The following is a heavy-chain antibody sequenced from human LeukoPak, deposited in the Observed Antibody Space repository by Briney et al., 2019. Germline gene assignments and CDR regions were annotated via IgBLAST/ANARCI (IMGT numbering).Heavy chain of an antibody. V-gene: IGHV3-48*03. J-gene: IGHJ4*02. CDR1: GFTLIRHY. D-gene: IGHD6-13*01. CDR2: ISSSGSTI. CDR3: ARELAQKFDY. Sequence: GRSLRLSCAPSGFTLIRHYMHWVRHAPGKGLEWVSYISSSGSTIYYADSVKGRFTISRDNAKNSLYLQMNSRRAEDTAVYYCARELAQKFDYWGQGTLVTVSS.